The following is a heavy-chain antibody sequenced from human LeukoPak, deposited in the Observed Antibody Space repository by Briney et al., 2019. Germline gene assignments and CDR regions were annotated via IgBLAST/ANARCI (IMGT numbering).Heavy chain of an antibody. CDR2: IKEDGSDK. V-gene: IGHV3-7*04. CDR1: GFTFSSYW. Sequence: GGSLRLSCAASGFTFSSYWMSWVRQAPGKGLEWVANIKEDGSDKKYVDSVKGRFTTSRDNAKNSLYLQMNSLRAEDTAVYYCARSGLLDYWGQGTLVTVSS. CDR3: ARSGLLDY. D-gene: IGHD3/OR15-3a*01. J-gene: IGHJ4*02.